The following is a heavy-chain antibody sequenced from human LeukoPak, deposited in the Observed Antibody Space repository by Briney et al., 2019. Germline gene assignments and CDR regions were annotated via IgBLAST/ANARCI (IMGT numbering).Heavy chain of an antibody. CDR1: GGSISSGGHS. D-gene: IGHD3-22*01. Sequence: SETLSLTCAVSGGSISSGGHSWGWIRQPAGKGLEWIGRIYTSGSTNYNPSLKSRVTISVDTSKNQFSLKLSSVTAADTAVYYCASGPNVVVTDGDYYYYMDVWGKGTTVTVSS. CDR3: ASGPNVVVTDGDYYYYMDV. CDR2: IYTSGST. V-gene: IGHV4-61*02. J-gene: IGHJ6*03.